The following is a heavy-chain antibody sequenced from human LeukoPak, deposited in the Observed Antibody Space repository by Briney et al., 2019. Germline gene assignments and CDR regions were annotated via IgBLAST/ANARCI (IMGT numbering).Heavy chain of an antibody. CDR2: ISSSSSYI. CDR3: ARDFTSTPDY. Sequence: PGGSLRLSCAASGFTFSSYAMSWVRQAPGKGLEWVSSISSSSSYIYYADSVKGRFTISRDNAKNSLYLQMNSLRAEDTAVYYCARDFTSTPDYWGQGTLVTVSS. CDR1: GFTFSSYA. J-gene: IGHJ4*02. D-gene: IGHD3-3*01. V-gene: IGHV3-21*01.